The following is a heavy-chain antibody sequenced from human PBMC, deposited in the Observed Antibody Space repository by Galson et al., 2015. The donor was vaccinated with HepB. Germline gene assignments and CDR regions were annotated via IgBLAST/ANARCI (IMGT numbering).Heavy chain of an antibody. CDR3: ARGGSDVYNYFDL. V-gene: IGHV3-48*02. D-gene: IGHD2-21*01. Sequence: SLRLSCAASGFSFNDYRMNWVRQAPGKGLEWISYISRNSKDIHYADSAKGRFTISRDNAKNSLYLQMNSLRDGDTALYYCARGGSDVYNYFDLWGQETVVSVSS. CDR2: ISRNSKDI. CDR1: GFSFNDYR. J-gene: IGHJ5*02.